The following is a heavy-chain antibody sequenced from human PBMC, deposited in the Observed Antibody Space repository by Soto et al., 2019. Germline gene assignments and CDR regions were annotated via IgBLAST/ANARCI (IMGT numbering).Heavy chain of an antibody. V-gene: IGHV1-46*01. J-gene: IGHJ4*02. CDR2: VNPSGGHT. Sequence: QVQLMQSGAEVKKPGASVKVSCKASGDTFTDYYIHWVRQAPGQGLEWMGTVNPSGGHTTYAQHFLGRVTMTRDTSTSTLYMALTSLTSEETAVYYCARGGHVVVVTAALDYWGQGTLVTVSS. D-gene: IGHD2-21*02. CDR1: GDTFTDYY. CDR3: ARGGHVVVVTAALDY.